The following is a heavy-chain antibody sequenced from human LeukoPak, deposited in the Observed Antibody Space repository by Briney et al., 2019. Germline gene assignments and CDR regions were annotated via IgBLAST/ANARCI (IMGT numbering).Heavy chain of an antibody. J-gene: IGHJ3*02. CDR2: IHSGGST. V-gene: IGHV3-53*01. CDR3: AKITSGWYRGNALDI. CDR1: GFIVSDNY. Sequence: GGSLRLSCAASGFIVSDNYMNWVRQAPGKGLEWVSIIHSGGSTYYADSVKGRFTISRDYSKNTLYLQMNNLSAEDTAVYYCAKITSGWYRGNALDIWGQGTVVTVSS. D-gene: IGHD6-19*01.